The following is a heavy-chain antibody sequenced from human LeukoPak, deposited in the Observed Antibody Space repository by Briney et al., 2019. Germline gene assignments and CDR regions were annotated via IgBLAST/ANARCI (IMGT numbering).Heavy chain of an antibody. Sequence: GGSLRLSCAASGFTFSSCTMSWVRQAPGKGLERVSGITGSGTGTYYADSVKDRFTISRDNSKSTLSLQMNSLRAEDTAVYYCARGGTLRYFDSWGQGTLVTVSS. J-gene: IGHJ4*02. D-gene: IGHD3-9*01. CDR2: ITGSGTGT. CDR1: GFTFSSCT. CDR3: ARGGTLRYFDS. V-gene: IGHV3-23*01.